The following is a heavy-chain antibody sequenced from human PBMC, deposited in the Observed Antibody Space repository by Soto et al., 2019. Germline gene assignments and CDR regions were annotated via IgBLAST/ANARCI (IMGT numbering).Heavy chain of an antibody. V-gene: IGHV3-23*01. D-gene: IGHD2-21*02. CDR3: AKGRASDCPGCTQDY. CDR2: VSGSGDST. Sequence: EVQLLESGGGLAQPGGSLRLSCAASAFTFSSYAMSWVRQAPGKGLEWVSAVSGSGDSTYYADSVKGRFTISRDNSKNPLYLQMTSLRAEDTAVYYCAKGRASDCPGCTQDYWGQGTLVTVSS. CDR1: AFTFSSYA. J-gene: IGHJ4*01.